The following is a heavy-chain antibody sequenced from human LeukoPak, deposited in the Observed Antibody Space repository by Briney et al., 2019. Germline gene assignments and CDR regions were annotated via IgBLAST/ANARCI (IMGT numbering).Heavy chain of an antibody. Sequence: QPGGSLRLSCTASGFTFSSYSMSWFRQGPGTGLDWVSAISGSGDTTFYADSVKGRFTISRDNSKKTLYLQVNSLRAEDTAVYFCAKELTTERTPGVDSWGQGTLVTVSS. CDR2: ISGSGDTT. CDR1: GFTFSSYS. D-gene: IGHD4-17*01. CDR3: AKELTTERTPGVDS. J-gene: IGHJ4*02. V-gene: IGHV3-23*01.